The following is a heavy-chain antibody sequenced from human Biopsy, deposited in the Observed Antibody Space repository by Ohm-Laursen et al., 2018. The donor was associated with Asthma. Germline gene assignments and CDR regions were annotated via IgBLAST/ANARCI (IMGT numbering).Heavy chain of an antibody. CDR1: GDSFSNYA. Sequence: SVKVSCKVSGDSFSNYAISWVRQAPGQGLEWMGGLIPVLGTPDHAQMFEGRVTITADESTSTAYMELSSLSSDDTAVYYCARGYSGSDRIVYYYSGLEVWGQGTTVTVSS. CDR3: ARGYSGSDRIVYYYSGLEV. D-gene: IGHD5-12*01. V-gene: IGHV1-69*13. CDR2: LIPVLGTP. J-gene: IGHJ6*02.